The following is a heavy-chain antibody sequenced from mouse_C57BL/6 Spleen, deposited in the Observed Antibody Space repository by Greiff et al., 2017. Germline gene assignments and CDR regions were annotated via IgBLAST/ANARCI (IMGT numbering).Heavy chain of an antibody. CDR3: ARETATVVAGGALFDY. CDR2: INPYNGDT. D-gene: IGHD1-1*01. CDR1: GYSFTGYF. V-gene: IGHV1-20*01. J-gene: IGHJ2*01. Sequence: EVQLQQSGPELVKPGDSVKISCKASGYSFTGYFMNWVMQSHGKSLEWIGRINPYNGDTFYNQKFKGKATLTVDKSSSTAHMELRSLTSEDSAVYYCARETATVVAGGALFDYWGQGTTLTVSS.